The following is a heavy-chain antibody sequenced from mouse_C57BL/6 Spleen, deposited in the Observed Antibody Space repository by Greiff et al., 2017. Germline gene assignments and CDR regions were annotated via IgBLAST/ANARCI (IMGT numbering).Heavy chain of an antibody. V-gene: IGHV5-17*01. J-gene: IGHJ2*01. D-gene: IGHD1-1*01. Sequence: EVKLVESGGGLVKPGGSLKLSCAASGFTFSDYGMHWVRQAPEKGLEWVAYISSGSSTIYYADTVKGRFTISRDNAKNTLFLQMTSLRSEDTAMYYCARHGSSFYYFDYWGQGTTLTVSS. CDR1: GFTFSDYG. CDR3: ARHGSSFYYFDY. CDR2: ISSGSSTI.